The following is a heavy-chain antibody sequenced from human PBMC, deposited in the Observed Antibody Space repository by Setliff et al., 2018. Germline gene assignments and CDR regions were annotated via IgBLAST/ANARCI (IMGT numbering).Heavy chain of an antibody. CDR2: IRHDESDI. Sequence: PGGSLRLSCAASGFTFRGFAMHWARQAPGKGLEWVAFIRHDESDIYYTNSVKGRFTVSRDNARNTLYLQMNSLTAEDTAVYYCARVGSKPQLGWFDPWGQGTLVTVSS. V-gene: IGHV3-30*02. CDR1: GFTFRGFA. J-gene: IGHJ5*02. CDR3: ARVGSKPQLGWFDP. D-gene: IGHD1-26*01.